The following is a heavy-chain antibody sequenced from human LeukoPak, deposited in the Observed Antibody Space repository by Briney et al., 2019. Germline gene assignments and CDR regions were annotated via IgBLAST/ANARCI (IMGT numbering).Heavy chain of an antibody. J-gene: IGHJ5*02. CDR3: ARGGVADIIRGYWFDP. D-gene: IGHD3-10*01. V-gene: IGHV1-69*13. Sequence: SVKVSCKASGGTFSSYAISWVRQAPGQGLEWMGGIIPIFGTPNYSQKFQSRVTITADESTSTAYMELSSLRSEDTAVYYCARGGVADIIRGYWFDPWGQGTLVTVSS. CDR1: GGTFSSYA. CDR2: IIPIFGTP.